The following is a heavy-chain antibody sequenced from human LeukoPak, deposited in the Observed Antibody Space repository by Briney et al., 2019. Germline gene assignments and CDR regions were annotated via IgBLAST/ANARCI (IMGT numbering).Heavy chain of an antibody. J-gene: IGHJ3*02. CDR3: ARGDYYDSSGYYYAAFDI. CDR2: INHSGST. CDR1: GGSFSGYY. V-gene: IGHV4-34*01. Sequence: SETLSLTCAVYGGSFSGYYWSWLRQPPGKGLEWIGEINHSGSTNYNPSLKSRVTISVDTSKNQFSLKLSSVTAADTAVYYCARGDYYDSSGYYYAAFDIWGQGTMVTVSS. D-gene: IGHD3-22*01.